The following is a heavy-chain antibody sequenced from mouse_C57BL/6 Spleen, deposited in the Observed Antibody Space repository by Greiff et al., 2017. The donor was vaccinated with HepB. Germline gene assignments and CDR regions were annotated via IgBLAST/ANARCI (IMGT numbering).Heavy chain of an antibody. CDR3: ARDWDGRYFDV. V-gene: IGHV1-64*01. CDR1: GYTFTSYW. J-gene: IGHJ1*03. Sequence: QVQLQQPGAELVKPGASVKLSCKASGYTFTSYWMHWVKQRPGQGLEWIGMIHPNSGSTNYNEKFKSKATLTVDKSSSTAYMQLSSLTSEDSAVYYCARDWDGRYFDVWGTGTTVTVSS. D-gene: IGHD4-1*01. CDR2: IHPNSGST.